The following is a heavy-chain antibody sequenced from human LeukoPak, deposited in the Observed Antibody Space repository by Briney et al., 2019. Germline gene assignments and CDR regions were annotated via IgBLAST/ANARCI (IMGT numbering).Heavy chain of an antibody. CDR2: INPNSGGT. J-gene: IGHJ4*02. Sequence: ASVKGSCKASGYTFTGYYMHRGRQAPGQGLELMGWINPNSGGTNYAQKFQGRVTMTRDTSISTAYMELSRLRSDDTAVYYCARGVGLLWFGETERYYFDYWGQGTLVTVSS. D-gene: IGHD3-10*01. V-gene: IGHV1-2*02. CDR1: GYTFTGYY. CDR3: ARGVGLLWFGETERYYFDY.